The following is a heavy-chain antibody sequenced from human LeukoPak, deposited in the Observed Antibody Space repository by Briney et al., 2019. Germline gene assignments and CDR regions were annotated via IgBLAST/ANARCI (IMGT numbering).Heavy chain of an antibody. CDR1: GFTFSSYA. Sequence: GGSLRLSCAASGFTFSSYAMHWVRQAPGKGLEWVAVISYDGSNKYYADSVKGRFTISRDNSENTLYLQMNSLRAEDTAVYYCARDQDIVVVTAIWYYWGQGTLVTVSS. CDR3: ARDQDIVVVTAIWYY. V-gene: IGHV3-30*04. J-gene: IGHJ4*02. D-gene: IGHD2-21*02. CDR2: ISYDGSNK.